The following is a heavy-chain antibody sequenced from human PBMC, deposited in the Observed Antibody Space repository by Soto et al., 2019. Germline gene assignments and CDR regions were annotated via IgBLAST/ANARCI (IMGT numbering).Heavy chain of an antibody. D-gene: IGHD2-21*02. CDR3: ASSFVVVTDLDY. J-gene: IGHJ4*02. CDR1: GYTFTSYA. Sequence: QVQVVQSGAEEKKPGASVKVSCKASGYTFTSYAMHWVRQAPGQRLEWMGWINAGNGNTKYSQKFQGRVTITRDTAARTAYMELSSLRSEDTAVYYCASSFVVVTDLDYWGQGTLVTVSS. V-gene: IGHV1-3*05. CDR2: INAGNGNT.